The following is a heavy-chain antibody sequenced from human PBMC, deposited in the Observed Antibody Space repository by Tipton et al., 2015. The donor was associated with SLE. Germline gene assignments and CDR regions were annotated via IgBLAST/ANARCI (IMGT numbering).Heavy chain of an antibody. CDR1: GGSISSYY. J-gene: IGHJ2*01. D-gene: IGHD5-12*01. CDR2: IYISGST. Sequence: TLSLTCTVSGGSISSYYWSWIRQPAGGGLEWIGRIYISGSTDYNPSLKSRVTMSVDTSKNLFSLKLSSVTAADTAVYYCAREDILATYWYFDLWGRGTLVTVSS. V-gene: IGHV4-4*07. CDR3: AREDILATYWYFDL.